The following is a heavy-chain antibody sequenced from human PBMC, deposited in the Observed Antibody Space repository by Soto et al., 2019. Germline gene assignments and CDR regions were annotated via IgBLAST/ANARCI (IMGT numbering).Heavy chain of an antibody. CDR2: INAANGHT. J-gene: IGHJ4*02. V-gene: IGHV1-3*01. CDR3: AREELDSSGYSDY. CDR1: GGTFSSYT. D-gene: IGHD3-22*01. Sequence: ASVKVSCKASGGTFSSYTISWVRQAPGQGLEWMGWINAANGHTKYSQKFQGRVTITRVTSASTAYMELSSLRSEDTAVFYCAREELDSSGYSDYWGQGTLVTVSS.